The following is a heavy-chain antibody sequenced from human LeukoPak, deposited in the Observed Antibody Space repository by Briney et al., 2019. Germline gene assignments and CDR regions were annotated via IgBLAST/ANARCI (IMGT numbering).Heavy chain of an antibody. D-gene: IGHD3-3*01. CDR3: ARGTIFGVTIIHYYYGMDV. V-gene: IGHV4-39*07. CDR2: LYYSGST. CDR1: GDSISSSGYY. J-gene: IGHJ6*02. Sequence: SETLSLTCTVSGDSISSSGYYWGWIRQPPGKGLEWIGSLYYSGSTYYNPSLKSRVTISVDTSKNQFSLKLSSVTAADTAVYYCARGTIFGVTIIHYYYGMDVWGQGTTVTVSS.